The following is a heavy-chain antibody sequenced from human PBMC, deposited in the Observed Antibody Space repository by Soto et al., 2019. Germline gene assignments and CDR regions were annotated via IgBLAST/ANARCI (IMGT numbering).Heavy chain of an antibody. Sequence: SETLSLTCTISGGSMSSYYWSWIRQPPGKGLEWIGFIHNSENTNYNPSLKSRVTISVDTSKNQFSLKLSSVTAADTAVYYCARRGYFDYWGQGTLVTVSS. CDR1: GGSMSSYY. V-gene: IGHV4-59*01. J-gene: IGHJ4*02. CDR2: IHNSENT. CDR3: ARRGYFDY.